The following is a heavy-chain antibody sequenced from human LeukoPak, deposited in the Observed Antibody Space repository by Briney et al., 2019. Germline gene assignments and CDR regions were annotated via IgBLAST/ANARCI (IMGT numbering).Heavy chain of an antibody. V-gene: IGHV4-61*02. J-gene: IGHJ6*03. Sequence: PSQTLSLTCTVSGGSISSGSYYWSWIRQPAGKGLEWIGRIYTSRSTNYNPSLKSRVTISVDTSKNQFSLKLSSVTAADTAVYYCARVQGYYGSGSYPSHLYYYYYMDVWGKGTTVTVSS. CDR1: GGSISSGSYY. D-gene: IGHD3-10*01. CDR3: ARVQGYYGSGSYPSHLYYYYYMDV. CDR2: IYTSRST.